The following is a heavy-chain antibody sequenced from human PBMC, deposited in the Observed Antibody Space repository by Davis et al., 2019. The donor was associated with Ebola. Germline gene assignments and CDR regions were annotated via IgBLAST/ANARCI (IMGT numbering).Heavy chain of an antibody. D-gene: IGHD2-21*02. CDR3: ARTAMTSISDLGLGYNYFDP. Sequence: SETLSLTCAIYGGSFRGYFWSWIRQSPGKGMQWIGQISHGGVTSYNPSLESRFTISMDTSKNQFYLRLDSVTAAATAVYYCARTAMTSISDLGLGYNYFDPWGQGSLVTVST. V-gene: IGHV4-34*01. CDR1: GGSFRGYF. CDR2: ISHGGVT. J-gene: IGHJ5*02.